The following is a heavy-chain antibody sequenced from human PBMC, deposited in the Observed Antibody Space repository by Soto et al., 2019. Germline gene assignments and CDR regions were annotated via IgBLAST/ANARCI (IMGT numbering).Heavy chain of an antibody. CDR1: GFTFSNAW. V-gene: IGHV3-15*07. CDR2: IKSKTDGGTT. D-gene: IGHD3-3*01. J-gene: IGHJ6*02. CDR3: TTGIYDFWSATPGYGMDV. Sequence: PGGSLRLSCAASGFTFSNAWMNWVRQAPGKGLEWVGRIKSKTDGGTTDYAAPVKGRFTISRDDSKNTLYLQMNSLKTEDTAVYYCTTGIYDFWSATPGYGMDVWGQGTTVTVSS.